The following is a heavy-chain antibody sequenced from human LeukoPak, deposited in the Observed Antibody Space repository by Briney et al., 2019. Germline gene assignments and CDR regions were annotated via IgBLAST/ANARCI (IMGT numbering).Heavy chain of an antibody. D-gene: IGHD3-22*01. CDR3: ARDSPAYYYDSSGYAVPSVGMDV. Sequence: GGSLRLSCAASGFTVSSNYMSWVRQAPGKGLEWVSVIYSGGSTYYADSVKGRFTISRDNSKNTLYLQMNSLRAEDTAVYYCARDSPAYYYDSSGYAVPSVGMDVWGQGTTVTASS. J-gene: IGHJ6*02. V-gene: IGHV3-66*02. CDR2: IYSGGST. CDR1: GFTVSSNY.